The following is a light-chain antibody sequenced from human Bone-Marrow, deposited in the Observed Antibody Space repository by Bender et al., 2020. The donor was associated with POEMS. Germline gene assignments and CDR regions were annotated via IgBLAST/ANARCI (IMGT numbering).Light chain of an antibody. J-gene: IGLJ3*02. CDR1: SSNIGNHC. CDR2: YDD. Sequence: QSVVTQPPSLSEAPRQRVTISCSGRSSNIGNHCVNWYQQLTGEAPKLLIYYDDLLTPGVSDRFSASKSGTSASLDISELQSEDEALYYCSAWDDSLSGWVFGGGTKLTVL. CDR3: SAWDDSLSGWV. V-gene: IGLV1-36*01.